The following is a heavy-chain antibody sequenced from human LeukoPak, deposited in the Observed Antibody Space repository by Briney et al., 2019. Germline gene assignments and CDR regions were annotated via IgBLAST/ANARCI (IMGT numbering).Heavy chain of an antibody. D-gene: IGHD3-10*02. J-gene: IGHJ6*04. CDR1: GFTFSTYS. V-gene: IGHV3-21*01. Sequence: GGSLRLSCAASGFTFSTYSMTWVRQAPGKGLEWVSSITSSSSYIYYADSVKGRFTISRDNAKNSLYLQMNSLRAEDTAVYYCAELGITMIGGVWGKGTTVTISS. CDR3: AELGITMIGGV. CDR2: ITSSSSYI.